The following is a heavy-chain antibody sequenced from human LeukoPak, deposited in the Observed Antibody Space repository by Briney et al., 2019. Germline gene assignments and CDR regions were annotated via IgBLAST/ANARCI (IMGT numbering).Heavy chain of an antibody. J-gene: IGHJ4*02. Sequence: PGRSLRLSCAASGFTFDDYSMHWVRQAPGKGLEWVSGINCNSGSICYAYSVNGRFTISRDNTKNSLYLQMNSLRAEDMALYYCATDMSYDSSGPSFDYWGQGTLVTVSS. D-gene: IGHD3-22*01. CDR1: GFTFDDYS. CDR3: ATDMSYDSSGPSFDY. CDR2: INCNSGSI. V-gene: IGHV3-9*03.